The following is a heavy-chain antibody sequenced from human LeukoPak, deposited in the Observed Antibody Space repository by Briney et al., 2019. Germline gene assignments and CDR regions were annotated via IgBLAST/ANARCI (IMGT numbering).Heavy chain of an antibody. CDR1: GFTVSSNY. J-gene: IGHJ3*02. D-gene: IGHD6-13*01. CDR3: ARARIVAAGNDAFDI. V-gene: IGHV3-66*01. CDR2: IYSGGST. Sequence: GGSLRLSCAASGFTVSSNYMSWVRQAPGKGLEWVSIIYSGGSTCYADSVKGRFTISTDNSENTLYLQMNSLRAEDTAVYYCARARIVAAGNDAFDIWGQGTMVTVSS.